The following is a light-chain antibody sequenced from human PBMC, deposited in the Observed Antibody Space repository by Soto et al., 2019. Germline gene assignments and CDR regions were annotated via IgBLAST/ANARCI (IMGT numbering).Light chain of an antibody. Sequence: EIVLTQSPATLSLSPGDRATLSCRASHSVGSLLAWYQQKPGQAPRLLIYFASNRATGIPPRFSGSGSGTDFTLTIDSLEPEDFALFSCQQRSAWPCTFGQGTRVETK. CDR1: HSVGSL. V-gene: IGKV3-11*01. CDR2: FAS. CDR3: QQRSAWPCT. J-gene: IGKJ1*01.